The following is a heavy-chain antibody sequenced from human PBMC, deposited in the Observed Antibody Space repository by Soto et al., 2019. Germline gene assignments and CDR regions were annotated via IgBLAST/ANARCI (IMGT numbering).Heavy chain of an antibody. D-gene: IGHD2-21*02. CDR3: ANDGVVTAIKSPLGPLDY. CDR1: GFTFSSCC. J-gene: IGHJ4*02. Sequence: PGGSLRLSCGASGFTFSSCCMHWVRQAPGKGPECVAVISYDGSNKYYSDSVKGRFTISKDNAKNTLYLHMNSLRSEDTAVYYCANDGVVTAIKSPLGPLDYSDQAPLLNVSS. CDR2: ISYDGSNK. V-gene: IGHV3-30*18.